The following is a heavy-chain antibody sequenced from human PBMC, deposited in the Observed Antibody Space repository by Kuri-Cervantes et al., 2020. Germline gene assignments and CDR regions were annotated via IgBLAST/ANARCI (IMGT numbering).Heavy chain of an antibody. D-gene: IGHD3-22*01. CDR3: ARDRDSSGYYSPNFDY. J-gene: IGHJ4*02. Sequence: GGSLRLSCAASGFTFDDYAMHWVRQAPGKGLEWVAVISYDGSNKYYADSVKGRFTISRDNSKNTLYLQMNSLRAEDTAVYYCARDRDSSGYYSPNFDYWGQGTLVTVSS. V-gene: IGHV3-30-3*01. CDR1: GFTFDDYA. CDR2: ISYDGSNK.